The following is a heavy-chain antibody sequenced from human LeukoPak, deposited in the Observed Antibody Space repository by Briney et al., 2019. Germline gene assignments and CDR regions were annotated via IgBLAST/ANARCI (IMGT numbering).Heavy chain of an antibody. CDR3: AREYYYEELDY. CDR1: GFTFSSYA. CDR2: ISSNGGST. Sequence: GGSLRLSCAASGFTFSSYAMHWVRQAPGKGLEYVSAISSNGGSTSYANSVKGRFTISRDNSKNTLYLQMGSLRAEDMAVYYCAREYYYEELDYWGQGTLVTVSS. D-gene: IGHD3-22*01. J-gene: IGHJ4*02. V-gene: IGHV3-64*01.